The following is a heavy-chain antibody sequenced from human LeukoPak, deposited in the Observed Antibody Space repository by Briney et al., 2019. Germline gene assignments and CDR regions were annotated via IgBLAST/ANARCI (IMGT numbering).Heavy chain of an antibody. Sequence: SGGSLRLSCAASGFTFSSYAMHWVRQAPGKGLEWVAVISYDGSNKYYADSVKGRFTISRDNSKNTLYLQMNSLRAEDTAVYYCARADLDTAMVTHFDYWGQGTLVTVSS. CDR3: ARADLDTAMVTHFDY. D-gene: IGHD5-18*01. CDR2: ISYDGSNK. J-gene: IGHJ4*02. CDR1: GFTFSSYA. V-gene: IGHV3-30-3*01.